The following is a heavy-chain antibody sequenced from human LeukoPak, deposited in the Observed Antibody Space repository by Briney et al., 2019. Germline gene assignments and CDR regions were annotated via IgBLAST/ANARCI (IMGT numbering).Heavy chain of an antibody. CDR3: ARRKSGSYPDYFEY. J-gene: IGHJ4*02. Sequence: SETLSLTCTVSGGSFSTYYWSWIRQPPGEGLEWIGYIYSSGTTNYNPSLEGRVTISLDTSKNQFSLKLRSVTAADTAVYYCARRKSGSYPDYFEYWGQGTLVTVTS. D-gene: IGHD1-26*01. CDR1: GGSFSTYY. CDR2: IYSSGTT. V-gene: IGHV4-59*08.